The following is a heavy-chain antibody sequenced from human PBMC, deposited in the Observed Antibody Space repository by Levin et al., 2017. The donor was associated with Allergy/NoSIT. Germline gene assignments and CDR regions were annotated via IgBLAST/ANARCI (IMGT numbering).Heavy chain of an antibody. CDR3: ARDGADFLGYYYGMDV. CDR2: IYYSGST. D-gene: IGHD3-16*01. CDR1: GGSISSYY. J-gene: IGHJ6*02. Sequence: SQTLSLTCTVSGGSISSYYWSWIRQPPGKGLEWIGYIYYSGSTNYNPSLKSRVTISVDTSKNQFSLKLSSVTAADTAVYYCARDGADFLGYYYGMDVWGQGTTVTVSS. V-gene: IGHV4-59*01.